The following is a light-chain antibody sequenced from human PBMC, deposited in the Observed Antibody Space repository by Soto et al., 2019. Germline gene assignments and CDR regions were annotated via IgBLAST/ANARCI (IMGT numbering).Light chain of an antibody. CDR2: GAS. CDR1: QSVSSN. Sequence: EIVMTQSPATLSVSPGERATLSCRASQSVSSNLAWYQQKPGQAPRLLIYGASTRATGIPARFSGSGSGTEFTLTISSLQSEDFAVYYCQQYNNWPPTFGQGPRWIS. J-gene: IGKJ1*01. CDR3: QQYNNWPPT. V-gene: IGKV3-15*01.